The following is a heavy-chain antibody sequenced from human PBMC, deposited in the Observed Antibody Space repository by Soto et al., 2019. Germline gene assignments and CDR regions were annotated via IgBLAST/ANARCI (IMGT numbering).Heavy chain of an antibody. J-gene: IGHJ4*02. CDR1: GGSISSGDYY. Sequence: QVQLQESGPGLVKPSQTLSLTCTVSGGSISSGDYYWSWIRQPPGKGLEWIGYIYYSGSTYYNPSLESRVTISVDTSKNQFSLKLSSVTAADTAVYYCTRAGGGDGYNFDYWGQGTLVTVSS. CDR3: TRAGGGDGYNFDY. CDR2: IYYSGST. D-gene: IGHD3-16*01. V-gene: IGHV4-30-4*01.